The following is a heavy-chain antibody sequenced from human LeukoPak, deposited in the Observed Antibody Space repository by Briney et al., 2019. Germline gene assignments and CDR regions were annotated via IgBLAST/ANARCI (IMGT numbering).Heavy chain of an antibody. D-gene: IGHD4-11*01. CDR2: ISGSGGST. Sequence: GGSLRLSCAASGFTFSSYTMSWVRQAPGKGLEWVSAISGSGGSTYYADSVKGRFTISRDNSKNTLYLQMNSLRAEDTAVYYCAKGFYSNYVGGGWAQGTLVTVSS. J-gene: IGHJ4*02. CDR1: GFTFSSYT. CDR3: AKGFYSNYVGGG. V-gene: IGHV3-23*01.